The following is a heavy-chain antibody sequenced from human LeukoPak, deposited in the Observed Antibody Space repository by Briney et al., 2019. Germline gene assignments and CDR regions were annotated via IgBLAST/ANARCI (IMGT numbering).Heavy chain of an antibody. CDR3: AGGSSAANEDPDDY. J-gene: IGHJ4*02. V-gene: IGHV3-23*01. D-gene: IGHD2-2*01. Sequence: RGSRRLSCAASRFTFSSYSISWVRQAPGDGLEWVAAISGSGGSTYYADSVKARFTISRDNAKNSLYLQMNSLRAEDTAVYYCAGGSSAANEDPDDYWGQGTLVTVSS. CDR1: RFTFSSYS. CDR2: ISGSGGST.